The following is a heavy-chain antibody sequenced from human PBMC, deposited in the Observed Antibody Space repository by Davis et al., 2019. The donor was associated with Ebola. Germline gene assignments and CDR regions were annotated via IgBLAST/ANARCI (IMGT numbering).Heavy chain of an antibody. CDR1: GYTFSSYA. J-gene: IGHJ4*02. D-gene: IGHD5/OR15-5a*01. CDR3: ARDVDIVSTIPLDY. Sequence: AASVKVSCKASGYTFSSYAITWVRQAPGQGLEWMGWISAYNGNTNYAQKFQDRVTMTTDTSTGTAYLDLRSLRSDDTAVYYCARDVDIVSTIPLDYWGQGTLVTVSS. CDR2: ISAYNGNT. V-gene: IGHV1-18*01.